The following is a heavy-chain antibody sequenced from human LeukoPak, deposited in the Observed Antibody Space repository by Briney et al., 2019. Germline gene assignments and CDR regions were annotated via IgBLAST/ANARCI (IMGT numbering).Heavy chain of an antibody. CDR2: IYYSGST. J-gene: IGHJ5*02. CDR3: ARDRSIAAAGGFDP. D-gene: IGHD6-13*01. CDR1: GGSISSYY. Sequence: KPSETLSLTCTVSGGSISSYYWSWIRQPPGKGLEWIGYIYYSGSTNYNPSLKSRVTISVDTSKNQFSLKLSSVTAADTAVYYCARDRSIAAAGGFDPWGQGTLVTVSS. V-gene: IGHV4-59*12.